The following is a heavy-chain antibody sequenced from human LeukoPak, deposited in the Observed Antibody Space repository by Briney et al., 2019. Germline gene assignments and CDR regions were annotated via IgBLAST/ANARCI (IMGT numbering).Heavy chain of an antibody. CDR3: ARYVKQWLVLSALDS. J-gene: IGHJ4*02. D-gene: IGHD6-19*01. Sequence: PSETLSLTCTVSGGSMSSSSYCWGWLRQPPGKGLEWIGSFYYRGNTYYSPSLKSRVTISVDTSKNQFSLKLSSVTAADTAVYYCARYVKQWLVLSALDSWGQGTLVTVSS. CDR2: FYYRGNT. CDR1: GGSMSSSSYC. V-gene: IGHV4-39*01.